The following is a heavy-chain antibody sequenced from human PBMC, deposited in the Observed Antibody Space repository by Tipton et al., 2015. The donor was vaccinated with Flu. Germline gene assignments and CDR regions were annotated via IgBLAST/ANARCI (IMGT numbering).Heavy chain of an antibody. CDR2: ISYDARNT. J-gene: IGHJ3*02. CDR3: AREPAPIGSPKSDAFDI. CDR1: GFTFSSFA. D-gene: IGHD3-10*01. Sequence: SLRLSCEVSGFTFSSFALHWLRHAPGKGLEWVAFISYDARNTYYADSVRGRFTISRDNSKNTMLLRMSSLRTEDTAVYYCAREPAPIGSPKSDAFDIWGQGTMVTVSS. V-gene: IGHV3-30*04.